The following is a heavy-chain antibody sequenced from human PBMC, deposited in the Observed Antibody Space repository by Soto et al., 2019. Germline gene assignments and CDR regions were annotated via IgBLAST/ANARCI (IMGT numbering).Heavy chain of an antibody. CDR1: GFTFSSYG. CDR2: ISYDGSNK. V-gene: IGHV3-30*18. Sequence: GGSLRLSCAASGFTFSSYGMHWVRQAPGKGLEWVAVISYDGSNKYYADSVKGRFTISRDNSKNTLYLQMNSLRAEDTAVYYCAKPGGGGSRYYYYYMDVWGKGTTVTVSS. CDR3: AKPGGGGSRYYYYYMDV. J-gene: IGHJ6*03. D-gene: IGHD2-15*01.